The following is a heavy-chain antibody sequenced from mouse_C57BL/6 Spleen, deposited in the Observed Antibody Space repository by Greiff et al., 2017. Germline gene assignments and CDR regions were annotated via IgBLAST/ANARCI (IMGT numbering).Heavy chain of an antibody. D-gene: IGHD4-1*01. CDR3: ARASLTGTDRFAY. Sequence: QVQLQQPGAELVRPGSSVKLSCKASGYTFTSYWLDWVKQRPGQGLEWIGNIYPSDSETHYNQKFKDKATLTVDKSSSTAYMQLSSLTSEDSAVXYCARASLTGTDRFAYWGQGTLVTVSA. CDR2: IYPSDSET. CDR1: GYTFTSYW. J-gene: IGHJ3*01. V-gene: IGHV1-61*01.